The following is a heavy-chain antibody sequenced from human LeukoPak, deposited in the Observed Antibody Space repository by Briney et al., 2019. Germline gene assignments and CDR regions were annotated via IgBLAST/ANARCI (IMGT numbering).Heavy chain of an antibody. CDR1: GFTFSTYE. J-gene: IGHJ6*03. CDR2: ISTSGSSI. CDR3: ARDATTELGTVYMDV. V-gene: IGHV3-48*03. Sequence: GGSLRLSCAASGFTFSTYEINWVRQAPGKGLEWLAHISTSGSSIHYADSVKGRFTISRDNAKNSLYLQMNSLRVEDTAVYYCARDATTELGTVYMDVWGKGTTVTISS. D-gene: IGHD4-17*01.